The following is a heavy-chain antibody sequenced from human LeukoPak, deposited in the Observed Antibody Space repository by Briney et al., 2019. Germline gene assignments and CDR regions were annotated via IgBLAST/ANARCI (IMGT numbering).Heavy chain of an antibody. CDR1: GGSISSYN. Sequence: SETLSLTCTVSGGSISSYNRSWIRQPAGKGLEWIGRIYTSGSTNYNPSLKSRVTMSVDTSKNQFSLKMSSVTAADTAVYYCARSALWMPATDWGQGTLVTVSS. J-gene: IGHJ1*01. D-gene: IGHD5-12*01. V-gene: IGHV4-4*07. CDR2: IYTSGST. CDR3: ARSALWMPATD.